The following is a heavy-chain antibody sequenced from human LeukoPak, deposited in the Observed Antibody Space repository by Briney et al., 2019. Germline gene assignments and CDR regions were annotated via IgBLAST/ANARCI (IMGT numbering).Heavy chain of an antibody. D-gene: IGHD5-24*01. J-gene: IGHJ4*02. CDR3: AKGFQRWLQLSPLDY. CDR2: ISYDGSNK. Sequence: GGSLRLSCAASGFTFSSYGMHWVRQAPGKGLEWVAVISYDGSNKYYADSVKGRFTTSRDNSKNTLYLQMNSLRAEDTAVYYCAKGFQRWLQLSPLDYWGQGTLVTVSS. V-gene: IGHV3-30*18. CDR1: GFTFSSYG.